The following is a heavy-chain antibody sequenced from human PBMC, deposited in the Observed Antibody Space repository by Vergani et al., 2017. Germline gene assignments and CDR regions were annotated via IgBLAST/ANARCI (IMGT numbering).Heavy chain of an antibody. D-gene: IGHD1-7*01. Sequence: QVQLVQSGAEVKKPGASVKVSCKASGYTFTGYYMHWVRQAPGQGLEWMGWINPNSGGTNYAQKFQGRVTSTRDTSASTAYMELSSLRSEDTAVYYCARDQESWLELSWGYWGQGTLVTVSS. V-gene: IGHV1-2*01. CDR2: INPNSGGT. J-gene: IGHJ4*02. CDR1: GYTFTGYY. CDR3: ARDQESWLELSWGY.